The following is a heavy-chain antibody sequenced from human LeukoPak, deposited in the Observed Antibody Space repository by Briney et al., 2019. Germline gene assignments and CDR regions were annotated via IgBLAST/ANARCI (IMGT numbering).Heavy chain of an antibody. CDR3: ATGWKRLRFGSYYFDY. CDR2: INHSGST. J-gene: IGHJ4*02. V-gene: IGHV4-34*01. D-gene: IGHD5-12*01. Sequence: SETLSLTCAVYGGSFSGYYWSWIRQPPGKGLEWIGEINHSGSTNYNPSLKSRVTISVDTSKNQFSLKLSSVTAADTAVYYCATGWKRLRFGSYYFDYWGQGTLVTVSS. CDR1: GGSFSGYY.